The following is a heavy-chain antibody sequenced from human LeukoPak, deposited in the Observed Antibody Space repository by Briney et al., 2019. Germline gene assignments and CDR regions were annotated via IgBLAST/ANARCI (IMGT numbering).Heavy chain of an antibody. Sequence: ASVKVSCKASGYTFTGYYMHWVRQAPGQGLEWMGWINPNSGGTNYAQKFQGRVTMTRDTSISTAYMELSRLRSDDTAVYYCARDFRLGSRVIDYWGQGTLVTVSS. J-gene: IGHJ4*02. CDR3: ARDFRLGSRVIDY. D-gene: IGHD2-2*01. CDR1: GYTFTGYY. V-gene: IGHV1-2*02. CDR2: INPNSGGT.